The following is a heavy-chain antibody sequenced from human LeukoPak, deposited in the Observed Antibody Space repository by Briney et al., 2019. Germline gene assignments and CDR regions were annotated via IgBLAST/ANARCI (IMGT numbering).Heavy chain of an antibody. CDR3: ARDGEAGNLDY. Sequence: ASVKVSCKASGYTVTSYYMHWVRHAPGQGLELMGIINPSGGSTSYAQKFQGRVTMTRDTSTSTVYMELSSLRSEDTAVYYCARDGEAGNLDYWGQGTLVTVSS. J-gene: IGHJ4*02. CDR1: GYTVTSYY. V-gene: IGHV1-46*03. D-gene: IGHD6-13*01. CDR2: INPSGGST.